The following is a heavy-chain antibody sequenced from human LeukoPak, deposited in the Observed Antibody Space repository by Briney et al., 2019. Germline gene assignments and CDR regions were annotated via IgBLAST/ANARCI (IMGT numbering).Heavy chain of an antibody. V-gene: IGHV3-30*04. J-gene: IGHJ6*03. CDR1: GFTFSRSA. Sequence: PGRSLRLSCAASGFTFSRSAMHWVRQAPGKGLEWVAIISYDGGNKYYADSVKGRFTISRDNSKNTLYLQMNSLRAEDTAVYYCARDSRKSGYGSSDYYMDVWGKGTTVTVSS. CDR3: ARDSRKSGYGSSDYYMDV. CDR2: ISYDGGNK. D-gene: IGHD6-13*01.